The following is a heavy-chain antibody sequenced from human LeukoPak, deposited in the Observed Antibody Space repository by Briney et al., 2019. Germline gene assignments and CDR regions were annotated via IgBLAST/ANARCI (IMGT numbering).Heavy chain of an antibody. CDR1: GFTFSNYS. D-gene: IGHD2-2*01. CDR3: ARECSSTSCYFHY. CDR2: ISSSSSYI. Sequence: GGSLRLSCAASGFTFSNYSMNWVRQAPGKELEWVSSISSSSSYIYYADSVKGRFTISRDNAKNSLYLQMNSLRAEDTAVYYCARECSSTSCYFHYWGQGTLVTVSS. J-gene: IGHJ4*02. V-gene: IGHV3-21*01.